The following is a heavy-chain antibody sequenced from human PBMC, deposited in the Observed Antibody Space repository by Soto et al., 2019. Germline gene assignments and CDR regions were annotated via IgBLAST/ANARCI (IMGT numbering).Heavy chain of an antibody. D-gene: IGHD6-13*01. V-gene: IGHV4-39*01. CDR3: ARQKDTSSRYLLPDY. CDR2: VYYRGNT. CDR1: GGSISSSRYY. Sequence: QVLLQESGPGLLKPSETLSLTCTVSGGSISSSRYYWGWIRQPPGKRLEWIGSVYYRGNTYYNPSLKSRVTTSVDTAKKQLSLKLYSVTAADTALYYCARQKDTSSRYLLPDYWGQGPLVTVSS. J-gene: IGHJ4*02.